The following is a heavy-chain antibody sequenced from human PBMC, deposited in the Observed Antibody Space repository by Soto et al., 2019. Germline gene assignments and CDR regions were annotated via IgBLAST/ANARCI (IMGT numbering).Heavy chain of an antibody. CDR2: INPSGGST. CDR1: EYTFTSYY. Sequence: QVQLVQSGAELKEPGASVKVSCKASEYTFTSYYMHWVRQAPGQGLEWMGIINPSGGSTSYAQKFQGRVTMTRDTSTSTVYMELSSLRSEDTAVYYCARVPRGVRGPTGDFDIWGQGTMVTVSS. D-gene: IGHD4-17*01. J-gene: IGHJ3*02. CDR3: ARVPRGVRGPTGDFDI. V-gene: IGHV1-46*03.